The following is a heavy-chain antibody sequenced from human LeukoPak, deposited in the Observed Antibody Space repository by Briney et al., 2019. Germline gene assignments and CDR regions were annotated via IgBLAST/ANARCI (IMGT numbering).Heavy chain of an antibody. Sequence: GGSLRLSCAASGFTFSSYGIHWVRQAPGNGLEWVAVIWYDGSNKYYADSVKGRFTISRDNSKNTLYLQMNSLRAEDTAVYYCARERGVGGTTWGDIGYWGQGTLVTVSS. CDR3: ARERGVGGTTWGDIGY. CDR1: GFTFSSYG. CDR2: IWYDGSNK. V-gene: IGHV3-33*01. D-gene: IGHD1-26*01. J-gene: IGHJ4*02.